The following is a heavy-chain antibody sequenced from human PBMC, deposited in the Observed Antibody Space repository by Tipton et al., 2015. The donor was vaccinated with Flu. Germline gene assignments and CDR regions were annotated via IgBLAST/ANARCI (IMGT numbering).Heavy chain of an antibody. CDR1: GFTLRDYA. V-gene: IGHV3-9*01. Sequence: SLRLSCAGSGFTLRDYAMHWVRQAPGKGLEWVSGIMWDNSRIGYADSVKGRFTISRDNAKNTLSLQMNNLRAADTAVYYCARKVGDYWGQGTLVTVSS. D-gene: IGHD1-26*01. CDR2: IMWDNSRI. J-gene: IGHJ4*02. CDR3: ARKVGDY.